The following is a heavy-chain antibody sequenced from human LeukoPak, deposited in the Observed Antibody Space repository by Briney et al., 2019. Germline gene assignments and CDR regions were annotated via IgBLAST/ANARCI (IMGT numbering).Heavy chain of an antibody. J-gene: IGHJ4*02. Sequence: GGSLRLSCAASAFTFSSYWMSWVRQAPGKGLEWVSIISSGSSAIFSADALKGRFTISRDDAKNLLYLDMNSLRAEDTAVYYCARGHTAVTRHFDFWGQGTLVTVSS. CDR2: ISSGSSAI. V-gene: IGHV3-21*01. CDR1: AFTFSSYW. CDR3: ARGHTAVTRHFDF. D-gene: IGHD4-17*01.